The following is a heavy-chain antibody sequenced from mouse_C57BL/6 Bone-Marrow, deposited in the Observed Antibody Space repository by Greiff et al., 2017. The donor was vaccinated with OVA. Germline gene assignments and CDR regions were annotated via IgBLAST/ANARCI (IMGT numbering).Heavy chain of an antibody. CDR2: IDPSDSYT. V-gene: IGHV1-50*01. CDR3: ARKLGDAMDY. CDR1: GYTFTSYW. J-gene: IGHJ4*01. Sequence: QVQLQQPGAELVKPGASVKLSCKASGYTFTSYWMQWVKQRPGQGLEWIGEIDPSDSYTNYNQKFKGKATLTVDTSSSTAYMQLSSLTSEDSAVYYCARKLGDAMDYWGQGTSVTVSS. D-gene: IGHD4-1*01.